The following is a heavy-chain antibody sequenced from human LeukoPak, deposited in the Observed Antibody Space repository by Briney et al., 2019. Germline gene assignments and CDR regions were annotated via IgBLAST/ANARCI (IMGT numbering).Heavy chain of an antibody. CDR1: GFTFSSYA. CDR2: ISGSGGST. Sequence: GGSLRLSCAASGFTFSSYAMSWVHQAPGKGLEWVSAISGSGGSTYYADSVKGRFTISRDNSKNTLYLQMNSLRAEDTAVYYCAISRGIQLWYFDYWGQGTLVTVSS. CDR3: AISRGIQLWYFDY. J-gene: IGHJ4*02. V-gene: IGHV3-23*01. D-gene: IGHD5-18*01.